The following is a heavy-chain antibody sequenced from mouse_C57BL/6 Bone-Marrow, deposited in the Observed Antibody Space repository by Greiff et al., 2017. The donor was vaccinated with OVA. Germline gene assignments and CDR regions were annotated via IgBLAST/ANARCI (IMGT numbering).Heavy chain of an antibody. CDR1: GYTFTSYW. V-gene: IGHV1-72*01. CDR3: ARSKRPNYYGSRWAY. D-gene: IGHD1-1*01. Sequence: QVQLQQPGAELVKPGASVKLSCKASGYTFTSYWMHWVKQRPGRGLEWIGRIDPNSGGTKYNAKFKSKATLTVDKPSSTAYMQLSSLTSEDSAVYYCARSKRPNYYGSRWAYWGQGTLVTVSA. CDR2: IDPNSGGT. J-gene: IGHJ3*01.